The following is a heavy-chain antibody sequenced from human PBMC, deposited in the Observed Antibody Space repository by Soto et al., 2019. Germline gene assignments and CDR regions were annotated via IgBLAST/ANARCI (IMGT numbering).Heavy chain of an antibody. J-gene: IGHJ6*02. CDR3: ARGFEHQLVPYYYYGMDV. V-gene: IGHV4-34*01. Sequence: PSETLSLTCAVYVGSFSGYYWSWIRQPPGKGLEWIGEINHSGSTNYNPSLKSRVTISVDTSRNQFSLTLNSVTAADRAVYYCARGFEHQLVPYYYYGMDVWGQGTTVTVSS. D-gene: IGHD6-6*01. CDR2: INHSGST. CDR1: VGSFSGYY.